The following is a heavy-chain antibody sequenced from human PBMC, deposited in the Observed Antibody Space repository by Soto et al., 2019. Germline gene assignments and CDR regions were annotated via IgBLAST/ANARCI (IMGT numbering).Heavy chain of an antibody. Sequence: ASVKVSCKXSGGTFSSYAISWVRQAPGQGLEWMGGIIPIFGTANYAQKFQGRVTITADESTSTAYMELSSLRSEDTAVYYCARGDTAMVSPSSLYYYGMDVWGQGTTVTVSS. V-gene: IGHV1-69*13. CDR3: ARGDTAMVSPSSLYYYGMDV. CDR2: IIPIFGTA. D-gene: IGHD5-18*01. J-gene: IGHJ6*02. CDR1: GGTFSSYA.